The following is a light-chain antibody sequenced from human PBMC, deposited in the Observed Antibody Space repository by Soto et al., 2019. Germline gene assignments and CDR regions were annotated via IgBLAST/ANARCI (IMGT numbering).Light chain of an antibody. Sequence: EIVMTQSPATLSVSPGERVTLSCRASQTVRSYLAWYQQTPGQAPRLLIYGASTRATGISARFSGSGSGTEFSLTISSLQSEDVAVYYCQQYNNWPPLTFGGGTKVEIK. V-gene: IGKV3-15*01. J-gene: IGKJ4*01. CDR3: QQYNNWPPLT. CDR1: QTVRSY. CDR2: GAS.